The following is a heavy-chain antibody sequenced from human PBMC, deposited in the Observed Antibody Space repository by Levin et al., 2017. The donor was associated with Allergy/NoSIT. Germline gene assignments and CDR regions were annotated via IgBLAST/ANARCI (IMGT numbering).Heavy chain of an antibody. CDR1: GGSISSYY. D-gene: IGHD3-9*01. Sequence: SQTLSLTCTVSGGSISSYYWSWIRPPPGKGLEWIGYIYYSGSTNYNPSLKSRVTISVDTSKNQFSLKLSSVTAADTAVYYCARDGFLDYDILTGYKRSDAFDIWGQGTMVTVSS. CDR2: IYYSGST. J-gene: IGHJ3*02. CDR3: ARDGFLDYDILTGYKRSDAFDI. V-gene: IGHV4-59*01.